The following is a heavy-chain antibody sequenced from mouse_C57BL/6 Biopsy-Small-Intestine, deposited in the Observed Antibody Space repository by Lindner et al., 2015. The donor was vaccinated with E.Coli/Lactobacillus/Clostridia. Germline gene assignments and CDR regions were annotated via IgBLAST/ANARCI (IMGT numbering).Heavy chain of an antibody. D-gene: IGHD2-1*01. Sequence: VQLQESGGGLVKPGGSLKLSCAASGFTFSSYGMSWVRQTPDKRLEWVATISSGGSYTYYPDSVKGRFTISRDNAKNTLYLQMSSLKSEDTAMYYCARDYGNYPYAMDYWGQGTSVTVSS. CDR2: ISSGGSYT. CDR1: GFTFSSYG. CDR3: ARDYGNYPYAMDY. V-gene: IGHV5-6*01. J-gene: IGHJ4*01.